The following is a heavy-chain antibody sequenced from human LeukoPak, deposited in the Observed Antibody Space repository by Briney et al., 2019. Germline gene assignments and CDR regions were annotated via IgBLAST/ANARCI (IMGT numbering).Heavy chain of an antibody. J-gene: IGHJ3*02. D-gene: IGHD6-6*01. CDR2: ISSSTNYI. CDR3: AREEYSSSSGSFDI. Sequence: GGSLRLSCAASGFTFSSYSMNWVRQAPGKGLEWVSSISSSTNYIYYADSVKGRFTISRDNAKNSLYLQMSSLRAEDTAVYYCAREEYSSSSGSFDIWGQGTMVTVSS. CDR1: GFTFSSYS. V-gene: IGHV3-21*01.